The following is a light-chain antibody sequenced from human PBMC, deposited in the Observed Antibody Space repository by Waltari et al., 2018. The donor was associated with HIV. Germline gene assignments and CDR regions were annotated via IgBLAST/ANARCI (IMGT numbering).Light chain of an antibody. CDR2: GAS. V-gene: IGKV3-11*01. CDR3: QQRTNFLYT. Sequence: EIVLTQSPATLSLSPGERATLSCRASQSVSTSLAWYQQRPGQAPRLLIYGASNRATGIPARFSGSGSGTDFTLTISSLEPEDFAVYYCQQRTNFLYTFGQGTKVEIK. J-gene: IGKJ2*01. CDR1: QSVSTS.